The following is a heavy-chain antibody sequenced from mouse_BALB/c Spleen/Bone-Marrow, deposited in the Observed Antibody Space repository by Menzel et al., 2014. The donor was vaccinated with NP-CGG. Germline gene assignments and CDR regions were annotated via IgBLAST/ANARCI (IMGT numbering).Heavy chain of an antibody. CDR2: IDPYSGGT. CDR3: AREQTRAMDH. CDR1: GYAFTGYN. J-gene: IGHJ4*01. V-gene: IGHV1S135*01. D-gene: IGHD3-1*01. Sequence: VQLQQSGPELVKPGASVKASCKASGYAFTGYNMYWVKQRHGTSLEWIGYIDPYSGGTNYNQKFKGKATLTVDKSSTTAYMHLNSLTSEDSAVYYCAREQTRAMDHWGQGTSVTVSS.